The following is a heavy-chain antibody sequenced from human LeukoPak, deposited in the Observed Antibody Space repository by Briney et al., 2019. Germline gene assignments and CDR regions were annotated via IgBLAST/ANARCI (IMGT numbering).Heavy chain of an antibody. J-gene: IGHJ4*02. Sequence: SQTLSLTCDISGDSVSSNSAAWNWIRQSPSRGLEWLGRKYNRSKWYTDYAVSVKSRISINPDTSQNQFSLQLNSLTPEDTAVYYCARAASPYYYGSGSYYSRFDYWGQGTLVTVSS. CDR1: GDSVSSNSAA. CDR3: ARAASPYYYGSGSYYSRFDY. D-gene: IGHD3-10*01. V-gene: IGHV6-1*01. CDR2: KYNRSKWYT.